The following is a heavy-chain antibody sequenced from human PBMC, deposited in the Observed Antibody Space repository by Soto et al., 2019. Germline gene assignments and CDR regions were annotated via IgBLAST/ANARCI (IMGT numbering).Heavy chain of an antibody. J-gene: IGHJ3*02. CDR1: GGSFSGYY. D-gene: IGHD3-10*02. CDR3: ARSLLSGAFDI. V-gene: IGHV4-34*01. Sequence: SETLSLTCAVYGGSFSGYYWSWIRQPPGKGLEWIGEINHSGSTNYNPCLKSRVTISVDTSKNQFSLKLSSVTAADTAVYYCARSLLSGAFDIWGQGTIVTVSS. CDR2: INHSGST.